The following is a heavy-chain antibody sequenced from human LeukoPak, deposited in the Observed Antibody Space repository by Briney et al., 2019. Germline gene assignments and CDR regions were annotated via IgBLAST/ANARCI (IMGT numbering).Heavy chain of an antibody. J-gene: IGHJ1*01. CDR2: ISSSSSYI. CDR3: ARAVVAAKNAYFQH. CDR1: GFTFSSYS. D-gene: IGHD2-15*01. Sequence: PGGSLRLSCAASGFTFSSYSMNWVRQAPGKGLEWVSSISSSSSYIYYADSVKGRFTISRDNAKNSLYLQMNSLRAEDTAVYYCARAVVAAKNAYFQHWGQGTLVTVSS. V-gene: IGHV3-21*01.